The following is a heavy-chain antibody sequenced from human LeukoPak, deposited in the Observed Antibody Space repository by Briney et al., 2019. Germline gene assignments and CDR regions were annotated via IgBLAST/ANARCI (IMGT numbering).Heavy chain of an antibody. Sequence: SETLSLTCAVYGGSFSGYSWSWIRQPPGKGLEWIGEINHSGSTNYNLSLKSRVIISVDTSKNQFSLKLSSVTAADTAVYYWARVYYYMDVWGKGTTVTVSS. J-gene: IGHJ6*03. CDR3: ARVYYYMDV. V-gene: IGHV4-34*01. CDR2: INHSGST. CDR1: GGSFSGYS.